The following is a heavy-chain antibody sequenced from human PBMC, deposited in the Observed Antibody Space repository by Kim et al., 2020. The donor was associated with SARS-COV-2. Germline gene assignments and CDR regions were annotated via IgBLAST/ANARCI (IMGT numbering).Heavy chain of an antibody. J-gene: IGHJ2*01. Sequence: GGSLRLSCAASGFTLSSYWMHWVRQAPGKGLVWVSRSNNDGSSRSYADSVKGRFSISRDNAKNTLYLQMNSLRADDTAVYYCARRTATAGGYWYFDLWGRGTRGTGAS. CDR1: GFTLSSYW. V-gene: IGHV3-74*01. D-gene: IGHD6-13*01. CDR2: SNNDGSSR. CDR3: ARRTATAGGYWYFDL.